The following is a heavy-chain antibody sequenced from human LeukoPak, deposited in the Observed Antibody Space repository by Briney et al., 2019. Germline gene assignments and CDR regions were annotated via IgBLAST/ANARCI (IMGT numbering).Heavy chain of an antibody. Sequence: ASVKVSCKASGYTFTGYYMHWVRQAPGQGLEWMGWINPNSGGTNYAEKFQGRVIMTRDTSINTAYMELSRLRSDDTAVYYCARPLHSSSWYGDPYFDYWGQGTLVTVSS. CDR1: GYTFTGYY. CDR3: ARPLHSSSWYGDPYFDY. CDR2: INPNSGGT. J-gene: IGHJ4*02. D-gene: IGHD6-13*01. V-gene: IGHV1-2*02.